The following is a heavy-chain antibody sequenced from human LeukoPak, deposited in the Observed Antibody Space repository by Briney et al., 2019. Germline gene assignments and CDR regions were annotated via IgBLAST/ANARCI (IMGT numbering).Heavy chain of an antibody. V-gene: IGHV1-24*01. CDR1: GHSLTDLS. Sequence: ASVKVSCKVSGHSLTDLSMHWVRQVPGEGLEWLGGFDPEDGQTLYAQKFQGRVTMTKDTSTDTVYMDLTNLRSEDTAVYYCATPSGSFLGFYYGMDVWGQGTTVTVSS. J-gene: IGHJ6*02. CDR2: FDPEDGQT. D-gene: IGHD1-26*01. CDR3: ATPSGSFLGFYYGMDV.